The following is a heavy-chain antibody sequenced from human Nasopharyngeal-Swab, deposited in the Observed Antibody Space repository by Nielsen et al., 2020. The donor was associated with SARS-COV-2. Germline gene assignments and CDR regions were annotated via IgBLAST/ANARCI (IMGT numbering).Heavy chain of an antibody. D-gene: IGHD5-12*01. CDR2: INPSGGST. J-gene: IGHJ4*02. Sequence: WVRQAPGQGLEWMGIINPSGGSTSYARKFQGRVTMTRDTSTSTVYMELSSLRSEDTAVYYCARGAGATMAGNFDYWGQGTLVTVSS. V-gene: IGHV1-46*01. CDR3: ARGAGATMAGNFDY.